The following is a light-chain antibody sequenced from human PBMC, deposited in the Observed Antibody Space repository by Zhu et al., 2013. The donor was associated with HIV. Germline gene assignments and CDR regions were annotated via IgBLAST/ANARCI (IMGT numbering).Light chain of an antibody. Sequence: DIQMTQSPSSLSASIGDRVTITCRASQGIGNYLAWYQQRPGKVPKLLISATSTLQSGVPSRFSGSGSGTGFTLTISSLQAEDVATYYCQKYNSVPLTFG. J-gene: IGKJ4*01. CDR3: QKYNSVPLT. CDR2: ATS. V-gene: IGKV1-27*01. CDR1: QGIGNY.